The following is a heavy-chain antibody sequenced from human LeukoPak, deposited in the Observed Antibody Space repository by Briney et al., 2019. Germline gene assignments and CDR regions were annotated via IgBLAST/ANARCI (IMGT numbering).Heavy chain of an antibody. D-gene: IGHD2-15*01. CDR1: GGSISSYY. CDR3: ASTAGGGSSAADY. Sequence: PSETLSLTCTVSGGSISSYYWSWIRQPPGEGLEWIGYIYYSGSTNYNPSLKSRVTISVDTSKNQFSLKLSSVTAADTAVYYCASTAGGGSSAADYWGQGTLVTVSS. J-gene: IGHJ4*02. V-gene: IGHV4-59*01. CDR2: IYYSGST.